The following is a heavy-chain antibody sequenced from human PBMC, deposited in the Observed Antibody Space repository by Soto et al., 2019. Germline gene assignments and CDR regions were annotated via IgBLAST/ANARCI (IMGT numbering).Heavy chain of an antibody. D-gene: IGHD6-13*01. J-gene: IGHJ5*02. V-gene: IGHV4-34*01. Sequence: SETLSLTCTVSGGSISSHYWSWIRQPPGKGLEWIGEINHSGSTNYNPSLKSRVTISVDTSKNQFSLKLSSVTAADTAVYYCAREGSSWFPRGGDWFDPWGQGTLVTVSS. CDR2: INHSGST. CDR3: AREGSSWFPRGGDWFDP. CDR1: GGSISSHY.